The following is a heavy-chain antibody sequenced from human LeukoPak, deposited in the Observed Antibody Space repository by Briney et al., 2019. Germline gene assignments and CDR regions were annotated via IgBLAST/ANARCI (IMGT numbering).Heavy chain of an antibody. D-gene: IGHD6-19*01. CDR2: ISVHNGNT. CDR1: GYTFTTYG. CDR3: ARGGEYRSGWYYFDY. Sequence: ASVKVSCKASGYTFTTYGISWVRQAPGQGLEWMGWISVHNGNTNYAQKVQGRVTMTTDTSTSTAYMELRSLGSDDTALYYCARGGEYRSGWYYFDYWGQGTLVTVSS. J-gene: IGHJ4*02. V-gene: IGHV1-18*01.